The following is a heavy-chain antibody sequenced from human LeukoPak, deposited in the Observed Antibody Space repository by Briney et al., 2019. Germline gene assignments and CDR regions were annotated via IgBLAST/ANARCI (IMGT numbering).Heavy chain of an antibody. CDR2: INAGNGNT. V-gene: IGHV1-3*01. CDR1: GYTFTSYA. J-gene: IGHJ3*02. CDR3: ARGSPHFDTVWGSPLWDI. D-gene: IGHD3-16*01. Sequence: GASVKVSCKASGYTFTSYAMHWVRQAPGQRLEWMGWINAGNGNTKYSQKFQGRVTITTDESTSTAYMELSSLRSEDTAVYYCARGSPHFDTVWGSPLWDIWGQGTMVAVSS.